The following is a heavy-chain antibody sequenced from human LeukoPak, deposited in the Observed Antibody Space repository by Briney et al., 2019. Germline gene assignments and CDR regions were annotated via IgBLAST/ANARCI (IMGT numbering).Heavy chain of an antibody. CDR3: VRTPPNWGFDY. Sequence: ASVKVSCKASGYTFTTHDINWVRQATGEGLEWLGWMSPNSGDTGYAQKFQGRVTMTSDSSISTAYMELSSLRSEDTAIYYCVRTPPNWGFDYWGQGTLVTVSS. CDR2: MSPNSGDT. CDR1: GYTFTTHD. J-gene: IGHJ4*02. V-gene: IGHV1-8*01. D-gene: IGHD7-27*01.